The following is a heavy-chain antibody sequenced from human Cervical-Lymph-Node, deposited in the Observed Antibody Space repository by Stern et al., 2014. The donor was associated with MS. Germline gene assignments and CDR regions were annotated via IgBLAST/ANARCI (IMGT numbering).Heavy chain of an antibody. J-gene: IGHJ4*02. D-gene: IGHD4-17*01. Sequence: QLQLQESGPGLVKPSEPLSLTCTVSGGSVRSGSYYWSWLRQPPGKGLEWIGYIDSSGSTKYNPSLQSRVTISIDTSKNQFSLNLSSVTAADMALYYCTRGFYGDYVDDWGQGTLVTVSS. CDR2: IDSSGST. CDR1: GGSVRSGSYY. CDR3: TRGFYGDYVDD. V-gene: IGHV4-61*01.